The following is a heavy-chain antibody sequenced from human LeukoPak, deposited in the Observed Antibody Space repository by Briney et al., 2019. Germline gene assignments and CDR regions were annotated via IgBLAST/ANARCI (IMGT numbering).Heavy chain of an antibody. CDR2: IYYTGST. Sequence: SETLSLTCTVSGGSISSSYWSWIRQPPGKGLGWIGYIYYTGSTTYNPSLKSRVTISVDTSKNQFSLKLRSVTAADTAVYYCASRPIPVDIFDSWGQGTLVTVSS. V-gene: IGHV4-59*01. CDR1: GGSISSSY. CDR3: ASRPIPVDIFDS. J-gene: IGHJ4*02. D-gene: IGHD6-19*01.